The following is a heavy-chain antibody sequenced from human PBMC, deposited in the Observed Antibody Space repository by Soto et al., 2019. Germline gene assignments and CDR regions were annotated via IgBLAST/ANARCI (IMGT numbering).Heavy chain of an antibody. CDR2: IYYSGST. J-gene: IGHJ5*02. D-gene: IGHD6-13*01. V-gene: IGHV4-31*03. CDR1: GGSISSGGYY. CDR3: ARCIAAAGLGWFDP. Sequence: QVQLQESGPGLVKPSQTLSLTCTVSGGSISSGGYYWSWIRQHPGKGLEWIGYIYYSGSTYYNPSLKMRVTISVDTSKNQFSLKLSSVTAADTAVYYCARCIAAAGLGWFDPWGQGTLVTVSS.